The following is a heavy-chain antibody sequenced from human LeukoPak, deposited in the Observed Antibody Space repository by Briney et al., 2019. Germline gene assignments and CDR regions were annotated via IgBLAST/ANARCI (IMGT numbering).Heavy chain of an antibody. J-gene: IGHJ4*02. CDR2: ICTSGST. Sequence: SETLSLTCTVSGGSISSYYWSWIRQPAGKGLQWIGRICTSGSTNYNPSLKSRVTISVDTSKNQFSLKLSSVTAADTAVYYCARRGHYYDSSGYYYFDYWGQGTLVTVSS. CDR1: GGSISSYY. D-gene: IGHD3-22*01. V-gene: IGHV4-4*07. CDR3: ARRGHYYDSSGYYYFDY.